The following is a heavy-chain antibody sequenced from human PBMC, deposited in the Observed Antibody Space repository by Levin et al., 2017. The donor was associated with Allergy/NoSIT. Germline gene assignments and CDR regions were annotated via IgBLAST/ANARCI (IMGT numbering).Heavy chain of an antibody. V-gene: IGHV3-74*01. D-gene: IGHD3-3*01. CDR1: GFTFSSYW. CDR3: ARVVYDFWSGFVGAFDI. J-gene: IGHJ3*02. Sequence: GESLKISCAASGFTFSSYWMHWVRQAPGKGLVWVSRINSDGSSTSYADSVKGRFTISRDNAKNTLYLQMNSLRAEDTAVYYCARVVYDFWSGFVGAFDIWGQGTMVTVSS. CDR2: INSDGSST.